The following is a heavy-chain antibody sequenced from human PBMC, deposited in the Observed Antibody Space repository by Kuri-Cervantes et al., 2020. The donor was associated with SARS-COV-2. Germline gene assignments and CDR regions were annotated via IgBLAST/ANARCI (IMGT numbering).Heavy chain of an antibody. V-gene: IGHV3-73*01. Sequence: GGSLRLSCAVSGLRFSSQTMSWVRQAAGKGLEWVGRVRGKANNYATAYAASVKGRFTISRDDSKNMAYLQMNSLKTDDTAVYYCTTLIDYWGQGALVTVSS. CDR1: GLRFSSQT. CDR2: VRGKANNYAT. J-gene: IGHJ4*02. CDR3: TTLIDY.